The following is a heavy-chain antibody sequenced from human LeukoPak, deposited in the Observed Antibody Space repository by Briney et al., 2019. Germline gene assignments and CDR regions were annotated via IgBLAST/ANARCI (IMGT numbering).Heavy chain of an antibody. CDR3: ARASYSSSWYADY. CDR1: GFIFSRYE. Sequence: GGSLRLSCAACGFIFSRYEMNWVRQAPGKGLEWVSYISSSGSTIYYADSVKGRFTISRDNAKNSLYLQMNSLRAEDTAVYYCARASYSSSWYADYWGQGTLVTVSS. V-gene: IGHV3-48*03. D-gene: IGHD6-13*01. CDR2: ISSSGSTI. J-gene: IGHJ4*02.